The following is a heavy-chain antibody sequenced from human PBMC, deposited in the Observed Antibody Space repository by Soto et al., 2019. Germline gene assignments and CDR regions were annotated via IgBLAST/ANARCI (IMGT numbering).Heavy chain of an antibody. Sequence: PSETLSLTCTVSGGSISSGDYYWSWIRQPPRKGLEWIGYIYHSGSTYYNPSLKSRVTISVDRSKNQFSLKLSSVTAADTAVYYCAGTTTGEGFDYWGQGTLVTVSS. V-gene: IGHV4-30-2*01. CDR1: GGSISSGDYY. CDR2: IYHSGST. J-gene: IGHJ4*02. D-gene: IGHD1-26*01. CDR3: AGTTTGEGFDY.